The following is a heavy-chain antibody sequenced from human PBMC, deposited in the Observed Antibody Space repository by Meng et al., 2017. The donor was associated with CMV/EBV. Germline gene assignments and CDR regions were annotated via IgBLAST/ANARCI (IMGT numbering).Heavy chain of an antibody. CDR1: GGTFSSYA. D-gene: IGHD3-10*01. V-gene: IGHV1-69*05. Sequence: SVKVSCKASGGTFSSYAISWVRQAPGQGLERMGGIIPIFGTANYAQKFQGRVTITTDESTSTAYMELSSLRSEDTAVYYCARGRSGSPMHYYYGMDVWGQGTTVTVSS. CDR3: ARGRSGSPMHYYYGMDV. CDR2: IIPIFGTA. J-gene: IGHJ6*02.